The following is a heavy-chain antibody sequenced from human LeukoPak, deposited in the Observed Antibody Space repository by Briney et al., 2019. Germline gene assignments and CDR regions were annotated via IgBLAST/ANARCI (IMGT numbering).Heavy chain of an antibody. J-gene: IGHJ4*02. CDR2: IYHSGST. CDR3: ATAPGYSSSWTGYYFDY. Sequence: PSETLSLTCTVSGGSISSGGYYWSWIRQPPGKGLEWIGYIYHSGSTYYNPSLKSRVTISVDRSKNQFSLKLSSVTAADTAVYYCATAPGYSSSWTGYYFDYWGQGTLVTVSS. D-gene: IGHD6-13*01. V-gene: IGHV4-30-2*01. CDR1: GGSISSGGYY.